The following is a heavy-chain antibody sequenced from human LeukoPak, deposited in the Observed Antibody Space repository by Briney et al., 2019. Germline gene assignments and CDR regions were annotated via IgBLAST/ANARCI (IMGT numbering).Heavy chain of an antibody. CDR2: SIPIFGTA. D-gene: IGHD6-13*01. CDR1: RCTFSSYA. J-gene: IGHJ4*02. V-gene: IGHV1-69*01. CDR3: ARAVRSSSWYDPYY. Sequence: SVKVSCKSSRCTFSSYAISWVRQAPGQGLEWMGGSIPIFGTANYAQKFQGRVTITADESTSTAYMELSSLRSEDTAVYYCARAVRSSSWYDPYYWGQGTLVTVSS.